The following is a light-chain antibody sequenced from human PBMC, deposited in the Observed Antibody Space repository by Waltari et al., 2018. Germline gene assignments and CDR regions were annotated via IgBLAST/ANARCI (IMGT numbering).Light chain of an antibody. Sequence: QSALTQPASVSGSPGQSITISCTGTSSDVGAYDHVYWYPQHPGKAPKRLNSDVTKLPSGVSNRFSGSKSCNTDSLTISGLQAEDEADYYCSSYRGSFTLVFGGGTKVTVL. J-gene: IGLJ3*02. CDR3: SSYRGSFTLV. CDR2: DVT. V-gene: IGLV2-14*03. CDR1: SSDVGAYDH.